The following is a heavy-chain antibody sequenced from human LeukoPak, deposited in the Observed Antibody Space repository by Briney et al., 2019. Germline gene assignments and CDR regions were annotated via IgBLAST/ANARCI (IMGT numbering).Heavy chain of an antibody. J-gene: IGHJ4*02. D-gene: IGHD2-2*01. Sequence: ASEKVSCKASGYTFTGYYMHWVRQAPGQGLEWMGWINPNSGGTNYAQKFQGRVTMTRHTSISTAYMELSRLRSDDTAVYYCARASFISKYCSSTSCSLEYWGQGTLVTVSS. CDR2: INPNSGGT. CDR1: GYTFTGYY. V-gene: IGHV1-2*02. CDR3: ARASFISKYCSSTSCSLEY.